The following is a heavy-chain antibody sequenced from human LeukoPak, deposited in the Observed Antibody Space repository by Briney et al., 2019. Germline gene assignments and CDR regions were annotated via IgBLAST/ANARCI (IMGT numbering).Heavy chain of an antibody. J-gene: IGHJ4*02. CDR1: GFTFSRFW. CDR2: INSDGSET. CDR3: ARVRMGDDFNPFDY. D-gene: IGHD3-16*01. V-gene: IGHV3-74*03. Sequence: GGSLRLSCAASGFTFSRFWLSWFPKAPGRGWVWFSRINSDGSETMYADSVKGRFTISRDNAKNTLYLQMNSLRAEDTAVYYCARVRMGDDFNPFDYWGQGTLVTVSS.